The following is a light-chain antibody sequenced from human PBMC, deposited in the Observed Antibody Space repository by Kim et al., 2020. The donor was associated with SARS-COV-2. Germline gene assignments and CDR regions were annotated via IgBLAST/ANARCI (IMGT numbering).Light chain of an antibody. J-gene: IGKJ4*01. CDR1: RSVSSSY. CDR3: QQYGSSPLT. Sequence: PGERATLSCRASRSVSSSYLAWYQQKPGQAPRLLIYDASSRATGIPDRFSGSGSGTDFTLTISRLEPEDFAVYYCQQYGSSPLTFGGGTKVDIK. CDR2: DAS. V-gene: IGKV3-20*01.